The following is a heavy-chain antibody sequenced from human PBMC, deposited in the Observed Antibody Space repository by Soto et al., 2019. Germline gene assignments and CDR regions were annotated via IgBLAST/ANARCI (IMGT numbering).Heavy chain of an antibody. CDR2: ISSSSSYI. J-gene: IGHJ5*02. V-gene: IGHV3-21*01. Sequence: GGSLRLSCAASGFTFSSYSMNWVRQAPGEGLEWVSSISSSSSYIYYADSVKGRFTISRDNAKNSLYLQMNSLRAEDTAVYYCARARAPRVAVGSFDPWGQGTLVTVSS. CDR1: GFTFSSYS. D-gene: IGHD6-19*01. CDR3: ARARAPRVAVGSFDP.